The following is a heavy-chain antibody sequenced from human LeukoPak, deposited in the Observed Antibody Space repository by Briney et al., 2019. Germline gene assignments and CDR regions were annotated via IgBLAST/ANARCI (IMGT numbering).Heavy chain of an antibody. CDR1: GGSFSGYY. D-gene: IGHD2-15*01. Sequence: SETLSLTCAVYGGSFSGYYWSWIRQPPGKGLQWIGEINHSGSTNYNPSLKSRVTISVDTSKNQFSLKLSSVTAADTAVYYCARRRYCSGGSCYSPRVRAFDIWGQGTMVTVSS. V-gene: IGHV4-34*01. J-gene: IGHJ3*02. CDR3: ARRRYCSGGSCYSPRVRAFDI. CDR2: INHSGST.